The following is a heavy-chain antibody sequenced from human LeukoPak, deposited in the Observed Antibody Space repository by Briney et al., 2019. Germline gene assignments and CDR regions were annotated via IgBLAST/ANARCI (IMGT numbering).Heavy chain of an antibody. Sequence: PGGSLRLSCAGSGFTLSSAWMTWVRQAPGKGLEWVGLSKSKTDGGTTDYAAPVKGRFTISRDDSKNTLYLQMNSLKTEDTAVYYCAKCCISADCYANWFGPWGQGTLVTVSS. CDR2: SKSKTDGGTT. CDR1: GFTLSSAW. D-gene: IGHD2-2*01. V-gene: IGHV3-15*01. J-gene: IGHJ5*02. CDR3: AKCCISADCYANWFGP.